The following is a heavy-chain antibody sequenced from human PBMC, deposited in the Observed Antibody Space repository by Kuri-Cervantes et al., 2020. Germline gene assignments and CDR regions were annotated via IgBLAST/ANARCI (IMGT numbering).Heavy chain of an antibody. D-gene: IGHD3-10*01. J-gene: IGHJ5*02. V-gene: IGHV3-9*01. CDR1: GFTFDDYA. CDR3: ARAGESRFRELLYPRWFDP. Sequence: GGSLRLSCAASGFTFDDYAMHWVRQAPGKGLEWVSGISWNSGSIGYADSVKGRFTISRDNAKNSLYLQMNSLRAEDTAVYYCARAGESRFRELLYPRWFDPWGQGTLVTVSS. CDR2: ISWNSGSI.